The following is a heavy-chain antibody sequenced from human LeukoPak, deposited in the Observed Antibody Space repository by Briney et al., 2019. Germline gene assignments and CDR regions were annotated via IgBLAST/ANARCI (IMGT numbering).Heavy chain of an antibody. D-gene: IGHD6-19*01. V-gene: IGHV1-18*01. CDR1: GYTFTSYG. J-gene: IGHJ6*02. Sequence: ASVKVSCKASGYTFTSYGISWVRQAPGQGLEWMGWISAYNGNTNYAQKLQGRVTMTTDTSTSTAYMELRSLRSDDTAVYYCARGGIGSGRPSAGYYYYGMDVWGQGTTVTVSS. CDR2: ISAYNGNT. CDR3: ARGGIGSGRPSAGYYYYGMDV.